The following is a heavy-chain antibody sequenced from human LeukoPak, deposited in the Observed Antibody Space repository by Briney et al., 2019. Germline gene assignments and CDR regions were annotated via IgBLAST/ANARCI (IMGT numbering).Heavy chain of an antibody. Sequence: GGSLRLSCAASGFTFSSYAMSWVRQAPGKGLEWVSAISGSGGSTYYADSVKGLFTISRDNSKNTLYLQMNSLRAEDTAVYYCATDIVLVPTANTGFDYWGQGTLVTVSS. D-gene: IGHD2-2*01. CDR1: GFTFSSYA. J-gene: IGHJ4*02. CDR3: ATDIVLVPTANTGFDY. V-gene: IGHV3-23*01. CDR2: ISGSGGST.